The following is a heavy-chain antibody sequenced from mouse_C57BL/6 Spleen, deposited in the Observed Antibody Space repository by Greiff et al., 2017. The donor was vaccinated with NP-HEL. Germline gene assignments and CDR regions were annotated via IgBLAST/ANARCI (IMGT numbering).Heavy chain of an antibody. J-gene: IGHJ4*01. V-gene: IGHV5-6*01. CDR3: ARHGYYGSSGDYAMDY. CDR1: GFTFSSYG. CDR2: ISSGGSYT. D-gene: IGHD1-1*01. Sequence: DVQLLESGADLVKPGGSLKLSCAASGFTFSSYGMSWVRQTPDERLEWVATISSGGSYTNYPDSVKGRFTITRDNAKNTLYLQMSSLKSEDTAMYYGARHGYYGSSGDYAMDYWGQGTSVTVSS.